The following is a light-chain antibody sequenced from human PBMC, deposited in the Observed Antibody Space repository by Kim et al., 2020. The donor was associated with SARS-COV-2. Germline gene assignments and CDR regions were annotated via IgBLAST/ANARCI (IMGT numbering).Light chain of an antibody. CDR1: QSVSSSY. V-gene: IGKV3-20*01. CDR3: QQYGTSPYT. J-gene: IGKJ2*01. CDR2: GES. Sequence: ENVLTQSPGTLSLSPGERATLSCRASQSVSSSYLAWYQQKPGQAPRLLIYGESSRATGIPDRFSGSGSGTDFTLTISRLEPEDFAVYYCQQYGTSPYTFGQGTKVDIK.